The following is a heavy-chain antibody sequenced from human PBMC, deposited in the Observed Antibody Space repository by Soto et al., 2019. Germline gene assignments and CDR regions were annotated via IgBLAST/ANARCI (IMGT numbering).Heavy chain of an antibody. V-gene: IGHV3-33*01. CDR3: ARGIGYYYYGMDV. CDR1: GFTFSSYG. D-gene: IGHD1-26*01. CDR2: IWYDGSNK. J-gene: IGHJ6*02. Sequence: GSLRLSCAASGFTFSSYGIHWVRQAPGKGLEWVAIIWYDGSNKYYADSVKGRFTISRDNSKNTLYLQMNSLRAEDTAVYYCARGIGYYYYGMDVWGQGTTVTVSS.